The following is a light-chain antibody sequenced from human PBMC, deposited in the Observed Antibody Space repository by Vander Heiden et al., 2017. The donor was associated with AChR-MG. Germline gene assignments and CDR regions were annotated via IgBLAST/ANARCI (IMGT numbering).Light chain of an antibody. CDR1: QSISTF. V-gene: IGKV1-39*01. CDR2: AAS. Sequence: DIQMTQSPSSLSASVGDRVTITCRASQSISTFLNWYQQKPGKAPTLLIYAASSLQSGVPSRFSGSGAGTDFTLTISSLQPEDFATYYCQQTYSTLITFGQGTRLDIK. CDR3: QQTYSTLIT. J-gene: IGKJ5*01.